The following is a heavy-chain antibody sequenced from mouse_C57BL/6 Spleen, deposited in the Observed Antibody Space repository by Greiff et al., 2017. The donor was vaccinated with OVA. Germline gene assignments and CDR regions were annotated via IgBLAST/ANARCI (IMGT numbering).Heavy chain of an antibody. CDR1: GYTFTDYE. D-gene: IGHD1-1*01. Sequence: QVQLQQSGAELVRPGASVTLSCKASGYTFTDYEMHWVKQTPVHGLEWIGAIDPETGGTAYNQKFKGKAILTADKSSSTAYMELRSLTSEDSAVYYGTRAPPYYYGTSAWFAYWGQGTLVTVSA. CDR3: TRAPPYYYGTSAWFAY. V-gene: IGHV1-15*01. J-gene: IGHJ3*01. CDR2: IDPETGGT.